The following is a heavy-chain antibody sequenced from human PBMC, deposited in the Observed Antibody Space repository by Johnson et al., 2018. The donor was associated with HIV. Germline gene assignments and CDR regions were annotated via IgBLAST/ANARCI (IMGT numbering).Heavy chain of an antibody. J-gene: IGHJ3*02. D-gene: IGHD6-13*01. CDR1: GFTFSTYA. CDR3: AKDLSWKGCCDAFDI. V-gene: IGHV3-30-3*01. CDR2: ISYDGSNK. Sequence: VPLVESGGGVVQPGRSLRLSCAASGFTFSTYAMHWVRQAPGKGLEWVAVISYDGSNKYYADSVKGRFTISRDNSKNTLYLQMNSLRAEDTAVYYCAKDLSWKGCCDAFDIWGQGTMVTVSS.